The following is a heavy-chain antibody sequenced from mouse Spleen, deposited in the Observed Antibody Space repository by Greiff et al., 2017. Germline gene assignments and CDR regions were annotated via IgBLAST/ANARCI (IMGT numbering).Heavy chain of an antibody. CDR1: GYTFTDYY. CDR3: ARYDYYGSSYHFDY. J-gene: IGHJ2*01. V-gene: IGHV1-26*01. D-gene: IGHD1-1*01. CDR2: INPNNGGT. Sequence: EVQLQQSGPELVKPGASVKISCKASGYTFTDYYMNWVKQSHGKSLEWIGDINPNNGGTSYNQKFKGKATLTVDKSSSTAYMELRSLTSEDSAVYYCARYDYYGSSYHFDYWGQGTTLTVSS.